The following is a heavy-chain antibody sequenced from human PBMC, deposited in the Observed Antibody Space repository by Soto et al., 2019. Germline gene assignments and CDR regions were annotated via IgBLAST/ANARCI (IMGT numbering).Heavy chain of an antibody. CDR1: GFTFSSYA. J-gene: IGHJ4*02. V-gene: IGHV3-23*01. CDR3: AKDKSPILGLFSLDY. CDR2: ISGSGGST. D-gene: IGHD2-2*02. Sequence: EVQLLESGGDLVQPGGSLRLSCAASGFTFSSYAMTWVRQAPGKGLEWVSAISGSGGSTSYADSVKGRFTISRDNSKNTLYLQMSSLRAEDTAVYYCAKDKSPILGLFSLDYWGQGTLVTVSS.